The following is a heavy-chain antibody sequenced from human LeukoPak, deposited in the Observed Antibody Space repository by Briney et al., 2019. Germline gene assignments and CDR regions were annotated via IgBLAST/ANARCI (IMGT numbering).Heavy chain of an antibody. CDR1: GYTFTGYY. V-gene: IGHV1-2*02. J-gene: IGHJ4*02. Sequence: ASVKVSCKASGYTFTGYYMHWVRQAPGQGLEWMGWINPNSDGTNYAQKFQGRVTMTRDTSISTAYMELSRLRSDDTAVYYCAREDSSVSDFDYWGQGTLVTVSS. CDR3: AREDSSVSDFDY. D-gene: IGHD1-14*01. CDR2: INPNSDGT.